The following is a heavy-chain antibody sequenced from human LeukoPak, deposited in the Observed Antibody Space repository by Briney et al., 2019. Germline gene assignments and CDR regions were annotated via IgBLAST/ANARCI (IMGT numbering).Heavy chain of an antibody. CDR2: ISSSSTTI. D-gene: IGHD5-12*01. CDR3: ARVSRALPGYDYYYGMDV. J-gene: IGHJ6*02. Sequence: GGSLRLSCAASGFTFSRYSMNWVRQAPGKGLEWVSYISSSSTTIYYADSVKGRFTISRDNPKNTLYLQMNSLRAEDTAVYYCARVSRALPGYDYYYGMDVWGQGTTVTVSS. V-gene: IGHV3-48*01. CDR1: GFTFSRYS.